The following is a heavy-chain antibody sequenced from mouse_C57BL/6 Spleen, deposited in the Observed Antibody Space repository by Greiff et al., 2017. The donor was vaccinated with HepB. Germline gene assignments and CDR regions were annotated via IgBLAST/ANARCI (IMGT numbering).Heavy chain of an antibody. CDR3: ARWDPIYYDYDGFAY. CDR1: GYSFTDYN. CDR2: INPNYGTT. J-gene: IGHJ3*01. V-gene: IGHV1-39*01. D-gene: IGHD2-4*01. Sequence: VHVKQSGPELVKPGASVKISCKASGYSFTDYNMNWVKQSNGKSLEWIGVINPNYGTTSYNQKFKGKATLTVDQSSSTAYMQLNSLTSEDSAVYYCARWDPIYYDYDGFAYWGQGTLVTVSA.